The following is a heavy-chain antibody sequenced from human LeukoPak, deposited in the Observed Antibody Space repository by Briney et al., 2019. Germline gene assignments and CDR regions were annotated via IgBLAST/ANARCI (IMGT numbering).Heavy chain of an antibody. D-gene: IGHD3-22*01. Sequence: PSETLSLTCTVSGDSISSGDYYWSWIRQPAGKGLEWIGRISSSGSTNYNPSLKSRFTISVDTSKNQFSLKLSSVTAADTAVYFCARGPYSYDSSGAFDIWGQGTMVTVSS. J-gene: IGHJ3*02. CDR1: GDSISSGDYY. CDR3: ARGPYSYDSSGAFDI. CDR2: ISSSGST. V-gene: IGHV4-61*02.